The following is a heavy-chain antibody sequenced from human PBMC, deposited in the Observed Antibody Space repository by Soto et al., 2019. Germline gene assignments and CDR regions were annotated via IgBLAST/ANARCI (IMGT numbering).Heavy chain of an antibody. CDR3: ARQEITMVRWSYYKAHFDY. CDR1: GGSISSSSYY. D-gene: IGHD3-10*01. V-gene: IGHV4-39*01. Sequence: QLQLQESGPGLVKPSETLSLTCTVSGGSISSSSYYWGWIRQPPGKGLEWIGSIYYSGSTYYNPSLKSRVTISVDTSKNQFSLKLSSVTAADTAVYYCARQEITMVRWSYYKAHFDYWGQRTLVTVSS. CDR2: IYYSGST. J-gene: IGHJ4*02.